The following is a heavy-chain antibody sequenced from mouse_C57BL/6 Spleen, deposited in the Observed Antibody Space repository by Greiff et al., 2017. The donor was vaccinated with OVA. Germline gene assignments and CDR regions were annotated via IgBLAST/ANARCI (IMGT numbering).Heavy chain of an antibody. Sequence: EVMLVESGEGLVKPGGSLKLSCAASGFTFSSYAMSWVRQTPEKRLEWVAYISSGGDYIYYADTVKGRFTISRDNARNTLYLQMSSLKSEDTAMYYCTRGGDYYGSSYAWFAYWGQGTLVTVSA. D-gene: IGHD1-1*01. CDR3: TRGGDYYGSSYAWFAY. J-gene: IGHJ3*01. CDR1: GFTFSSYA. CDR2: ISSGGDYI. V-gene: IGHV5-9-1*02.